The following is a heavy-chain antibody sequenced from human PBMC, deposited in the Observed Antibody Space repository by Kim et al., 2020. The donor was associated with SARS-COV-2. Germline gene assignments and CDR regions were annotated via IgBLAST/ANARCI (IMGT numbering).Heavy chain of an antibody. V-gene: IGHV4-59*08. CDR2: VFYTGGT. CDR1: GGSISSYY. J-gene: IGHJ3*01. D-gene: IGHD6-25*01. Sequence: SETLSLTCTVSGGSISSYYWNWIRQPPGKGLEWSGYVFYTGGTNYSPSLESRITISVDTSKTQFSLNLTSVTAADTAVYYCARHPSGRQGGNRACDVGG. CDR3: ARHPSGRQGGNRACDV.